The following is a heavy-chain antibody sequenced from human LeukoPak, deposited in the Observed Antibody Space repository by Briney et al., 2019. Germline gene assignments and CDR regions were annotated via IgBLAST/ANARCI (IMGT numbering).Heavy chain of an antibody. J-gene: IGHJ3*02. CDR3: ARPYTSGWFGAFDI. CDR1: GGSISSYY. D-gene: IGHD6-19*01. Sequence: SETLSLTCTVSGGSISSYYWSWIRQPPGKGLEWIGYIYHSGSTKYNPSPKSRVTLSVDTSKNQFSLKLSSVTAADTAVYYCARPYTSGWFGAFDIWGQGTMATVSS. V-gene: IGHV4-59*08. CDR2: IYHSGST.